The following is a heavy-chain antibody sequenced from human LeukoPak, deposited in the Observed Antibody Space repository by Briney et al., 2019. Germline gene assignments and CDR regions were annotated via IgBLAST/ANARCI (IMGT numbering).Heavy chain of an antibody. CDR1: GGSISSYY. J-gene: IGHJ4*02. D-gene: IGHD3-10*01. Sequence: SETLSLTCTVSGGSISSYYWSWIRQPPGKGLEWIGCIYYSGSTNYNPSLKSRVTISVDTSKNQFSLKLSSVTAADTAVYYCARARVKGSPSPDYWGQGTLVTVSS. CDR3: ARARVKGSPSPDY. V-gene: IGHV4-59*01. CDR2: IYYSGST.